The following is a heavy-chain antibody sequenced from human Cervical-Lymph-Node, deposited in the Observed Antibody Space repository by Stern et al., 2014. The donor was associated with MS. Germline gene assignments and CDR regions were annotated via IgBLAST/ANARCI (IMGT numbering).Heavy chain of an antibody. CDR3: ARGISIAYYSDTTGYFDAFDI. CDR2: ISGYNGNT. Sequence: VQLVQSGAEVKKPGASVKVSCKASGYTFSSYAISWVRQAPGEGLEWLGRISGYNGNTNYAQKLQGRVTMTTDTSTSTAFMELGSLRSDDTAVYYCARGISIAYYSDTTGYFDAFDIWGQGTMVTVSS. CDR1: GYTFSSYA. D-gene: IGHD3-22*01. V-gene: IGHV1-18*01. J-gene: IGHJ3*02.